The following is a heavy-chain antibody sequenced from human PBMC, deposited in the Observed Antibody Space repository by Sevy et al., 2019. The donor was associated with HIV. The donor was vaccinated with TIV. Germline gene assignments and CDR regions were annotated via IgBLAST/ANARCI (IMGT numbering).Heavy chain of an antibody. D-gene: IGHD1-26*01. CDR3: ARTGNSGSYLSGYFDY. V-gene: IGHV3-33*01. Sequence: GGSLRLSCAASGFTFSSYGKHWVRQAPGKGLEWVAVIWYDGSNKYYADSVKGRFTISRDNSKNTLYLQMNSLRAEDTAVYYCARTGNSGSYLSGYFDYWGQGTLVTVSS. J-gene: IGHJ4*02. CDR1: GFTFSSYG. CDR2: IWYDGSNK.